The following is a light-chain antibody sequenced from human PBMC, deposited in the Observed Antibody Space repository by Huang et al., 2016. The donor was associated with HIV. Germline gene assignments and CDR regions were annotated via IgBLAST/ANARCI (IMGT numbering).Light chain of an antibody. J-gene: IGKJ1*01. Sequence: EIVMTQSPATLSVSPGERVTLSCRASQSLSSQLAWSQQKRGQAPRLLIYGVSTRATDIPARFSGSGSGTDFTLTINSLQSEDFATYYCQQYNDWPLTFGQGTEVEIK. V-gene: IGKV3-15*01. CDR1: QSLSSQ. CDR2: GVS. CDR3: QQYNDWPLT.